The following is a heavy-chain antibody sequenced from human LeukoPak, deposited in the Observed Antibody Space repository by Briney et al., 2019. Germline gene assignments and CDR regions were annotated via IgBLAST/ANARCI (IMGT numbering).Heavy chain of an antibody. CDR3: ARTYSSSLNWFDP. J-gene: IGHJ5*02. CDR2: IYYSGST. V-gene: IGHV4-59*01. CDR1: GGSISSYY. Sequence: SETLSLTCTVSGGSISSYYWSWIRQPPGKGLEWIGYIYYSGSTNYNPSLKSRVTISVDTSKNQFSLKLSSVTAADTAVYYCARTYSSSLNWFDPWGQGTLVTVSS. D-gene: IGHD6-6*01.